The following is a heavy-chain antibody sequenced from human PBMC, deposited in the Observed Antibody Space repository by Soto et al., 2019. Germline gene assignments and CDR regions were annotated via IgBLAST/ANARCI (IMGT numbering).Heavy chain of an antibody. J-gene: IGHJ4*02. D-gene: IGHD6-19*01. Sequence: ASVSVSCKASGYTFTSYDINWVRQATGLGLEWMGWMSPNSGNTAYAQKFQGRVTMTRNTSISTAYVELSSLRSEDTAVYYCARELAVAGFDYWGQGTLVTVSS. V-gene: IGHV1-8*01. CDR1: GYTFTSYD. CDR2: MSPNSGNT. CDR3: ARELAVAGFDY.